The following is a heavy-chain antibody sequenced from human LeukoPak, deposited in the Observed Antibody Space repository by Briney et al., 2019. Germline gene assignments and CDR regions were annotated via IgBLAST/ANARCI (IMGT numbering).Heavy chain of an antibody. J-gene: IGHJ6*02. Sequence: TGGSLRLSCAASGFTFSSYAMHWVRQAPGKGRERVAVISYDGSSKYYADSVKGRFTISRDNSKNTLYLQMNSLRAEVTAVYYCARETDCSSTSCYADARYYYGMDVWGQGTTVTVSS. CDR1: GFTFSSYA. V-gene: IGHV3-30-3*01. CDR3: ARETDCSSTSCYADARYYYGMDV. D-gene: IGHD2-2*01. CDR2: ISYDGSSK.